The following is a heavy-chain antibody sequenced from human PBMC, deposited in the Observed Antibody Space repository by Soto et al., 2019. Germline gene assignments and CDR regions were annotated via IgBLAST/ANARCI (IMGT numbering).Heavy chain of an antibody. J-gene: IGHJ4*02. CDR3: ATVTPMVRGVIKYEFDY. CDR1: GGSISSSSYY. Sequence: TSETLSLTCTVSGGSISSSSYYWGWIRQPPGKGLEWIGSIYYSGSTYYNPSLKSRVTISVDTSKNQFSLKLSSVTAADTAVYYCATVTPMVRGVIKYEFDYWGQGTLVTVSS. D-gene: IGHD3-10*01. CDR2: IYYSGST. V-gene: IGHV4-39*01.